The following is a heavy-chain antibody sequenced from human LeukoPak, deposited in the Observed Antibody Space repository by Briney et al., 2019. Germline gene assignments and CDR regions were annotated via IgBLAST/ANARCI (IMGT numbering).Heavy chain of an antibody. CDR2: ISGSGDT. D-gene: IGHD5-18*01. J-gene: IGHJ4*02. CDR1: GFSYSSYA. V-gene: IGHV3-23*01. CDR3: AKEGGYNYGYLDS. Sequence: GGSLRLSCAVSGFSYSSYAMSWVRQAPGKGLEGVSAISGSGDTYYVDSVKGRFTISRDNSKNTLYLQMNSLRAEDTAVYYCAKEGGYNYGYLDSWGQGTLVTVSS.